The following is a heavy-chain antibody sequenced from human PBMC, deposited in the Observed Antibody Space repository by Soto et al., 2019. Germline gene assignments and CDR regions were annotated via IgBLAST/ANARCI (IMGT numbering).Heavy chain of an antibody. CDR1: GGTFSSYA. J-gene: IGHJ5*02. CDR3: ARVISAARYQLLRNWFDP. Sequence: SVKVSGKASGGTFSSYAISCVLQSPLQWLDWMGGIIPIFGTANYAQKFKGRVTITADKSTRTAYMELSSLRSEDTAVYYCARVISAARYQLLRNWFDPWGKRTLVTVSS. D-gene: IGHD2-2*01. CDR2: IIPIFGTA. V-gene: IGHV1-69*06.